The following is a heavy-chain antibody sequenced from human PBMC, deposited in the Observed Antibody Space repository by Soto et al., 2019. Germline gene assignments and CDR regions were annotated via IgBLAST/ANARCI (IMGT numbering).Heavy chain of an antibody. CDR3: AKGPLGSGYDLDS. Sequence: VQLLDSGGGLVQPGGSLRLSCAASGFTFSNYVMNWVRQAPGKGLDWVSAISASGGSTYYADSVKGRFTISRDNSKNTLYLQMSSLRAEDTAVYYCAKGPLGSGYDLDSWGQGTLVTVSS. V-gene: IGHV3-23*01. CDR1: GFTFSNYV. J-gene: IGHJ4*02. D-gene: IGHD5-12*01. CDR2: ISASGGST.